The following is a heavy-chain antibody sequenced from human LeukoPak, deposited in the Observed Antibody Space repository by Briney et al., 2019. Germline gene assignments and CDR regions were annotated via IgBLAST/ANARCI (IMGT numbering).Heavy chain of an antibody. J-gene: IGHJ4*02. CDR1: GFTFSSYT. V-gene: IGHV3-21*01. D-gene: IGHD5-18*01. CDR2: ISSSSTYI. CDR3: ARDFGTAIVHSLDY. Sequence: GGSLRLSCAASGFTFSSYTMNWVRQAPGKGLEWVSSISSSSTYIYYADSVKGRFTVSRDNAKNSLFLQMSSLRAEDTAVYYCARDFGTAIVHSLDYWGQGTLVTVSS.